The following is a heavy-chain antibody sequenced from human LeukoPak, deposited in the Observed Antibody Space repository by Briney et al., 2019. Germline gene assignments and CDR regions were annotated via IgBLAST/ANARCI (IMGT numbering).Heavy chain of an antibody. J-gene: IGHJ3*02. CDR2: IYYSGST. CDR3: ARKGYGAFDI. D-gene: IGHD5-18*01. Sequence: SETLSLTCTVSGGSINSNSYYWGWIRQPPGKGLEWIGSIYYSGSTYYNPSLKSRVTISVDTSKNQFSLKLSSVTAADTAVYYCARKGYGAFDIWGQGTMVTVSS. V-gene: IGHV4-39*01. CDR1: GGSINSNSYY.